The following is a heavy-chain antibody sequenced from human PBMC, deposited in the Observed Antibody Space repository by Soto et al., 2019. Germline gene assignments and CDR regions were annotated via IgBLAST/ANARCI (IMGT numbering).Heavy chain of an antibody. Sequence: SETLSLTCTVSGGSISSYYWSWIRQPPGKGLEWIGYIYYRGSTNYNPSFKSQVTISVDTSKNHFSLKLSSVTAADTAVYYCARSVYYDSSGYQVYYFDYWGQGTLVTVSS. D-gene: IGHD3-22*01. CDR3: ARSVYYDSSGYQVYYFDY. V-gene: IGHV4-59*01. CDR1: GGSISSYY. J-gene: IGHJ4*02. CDR2: IYYRGST.